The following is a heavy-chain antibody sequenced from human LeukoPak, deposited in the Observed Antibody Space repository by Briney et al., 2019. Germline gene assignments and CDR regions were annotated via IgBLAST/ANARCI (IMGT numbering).Heavy chain of an antibody. CDR1: GYTFTGYY. CDR2: INPNSGGT. V-gene: IGHV1-2*02. J-gene: IGHJ4*02. CDR3: ARDGTGVYNLVQY. D-gene: IGHD5-24*01. Sequence: GASVTDSCKASGYTFTGYYMHWVRQAPGQGREWMGWINPNSGGTNYAQKFQGRVTMTRDTSISAVYMELSRLSSDDTAVYYCARDGTGVYNLVQYWGQGTLVTVSS.